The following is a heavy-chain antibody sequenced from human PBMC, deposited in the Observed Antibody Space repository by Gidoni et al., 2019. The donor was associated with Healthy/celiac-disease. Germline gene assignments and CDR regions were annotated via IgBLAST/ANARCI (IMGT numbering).Heavy chain of an antibody. J-gene: IGHJ3*02. D-gene: IGHD3-3*01. CDR1: GFTFSSYE. Sequence: EVQLVESGGGLVQPGGSLRLSCAASGFTFSSYEMNWVRPAPGKGLEWVSYISSSGSTIYYADSVKGRFNISRDNAKNSLYLQMNSLRAEDTAVYYCARDCYDFWSGYERCDAFDIWGQGTMVTVSS. CDR3: ARDCYDFWSGYERCDAFDI. CDR2: ISSSGSTI. V-gene: IGHV3-48*03.